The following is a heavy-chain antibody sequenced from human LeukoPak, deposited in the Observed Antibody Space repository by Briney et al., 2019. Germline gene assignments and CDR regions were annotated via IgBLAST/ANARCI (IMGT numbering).Heavy chain of an antibody. J-gene: IGHJ4*02. V-gene: IGHV1-2*02. Sequence: GASVKVSCKASGYTFTDYYMHWVRQAPGQGLEWMGWINPNSGGTNYAQSFQGRVTMTRDTSISTAYMELSRLRSDDTAVYYCAREITYYDILTGYYRVYYFDYWGQGTLVTVSS. CDR1: GYTFTDYY. CDR2: INPNSGGT. CDR3: AREITYYDILTGYYRVYYFDY. D-gene: IGHD3-9*01.